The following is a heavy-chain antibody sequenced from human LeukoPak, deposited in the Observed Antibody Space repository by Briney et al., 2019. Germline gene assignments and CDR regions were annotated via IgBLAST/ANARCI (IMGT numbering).Heavy chain of an antibody. V-gene: IGHV4-39*01. D-gene: IGHD3-9*01. CDR2: IYYSGTT. J-gene: IGHJ4*02. Sequence: SETLSLTCTVSGGSISSSPYYWGWIRQPPGKGLEWIGSIYYSGTTYYNPSLKSRVTISVDTSKNQFSLKLSSVTAADTAVYYCARHTYYDILTGYPSETNFDYWGQGTLVTVSS. CDR1: GGSISSSPYY. CDR3: ARHTYYDILTGYPSETNFDY.